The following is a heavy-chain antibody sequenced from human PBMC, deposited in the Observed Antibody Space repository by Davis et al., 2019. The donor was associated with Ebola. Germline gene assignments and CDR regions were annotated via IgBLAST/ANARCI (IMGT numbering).Heavy chain of an antibody. V-gene: IGHV1-2*02. D-gene: IGHD3-3*01. CDR3: ARDPSSFTIFGVVHSFDY. J-gene: IGHJ4*02. Sequence: ASVKVSCKASGYTFTGYYMHWVRQAPGQGLEWMGWINPNSGGTNYAQKFQGRVTMTRDTSISTAYMELSRLRSDDTAVYYCARDPSSFTIFGVVHSFDYWGQGTLVTVSS. CDR1: GYTFTGYY. CDR2: INPNSGGT.